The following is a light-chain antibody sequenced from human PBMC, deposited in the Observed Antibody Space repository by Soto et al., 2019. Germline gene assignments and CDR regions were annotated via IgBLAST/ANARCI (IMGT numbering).Light chain of an antibody. CDR1: SSDVGSYNL. Sequence: QSALTQPASMSGSPGQSITISCTGTSSDVGSYNLVSWYQQFPDKAPKLIIYDGSERPSGVSDRFSGSKSGTSASLAITGLQAEDEADYYCQSYDSSLSGYVFGTGTKVTVL. CDR3: QSYDSSLSGYV. J-gene: IGLJ1*01. V-gene: IGLV2-14*02. CDR2: DGS.